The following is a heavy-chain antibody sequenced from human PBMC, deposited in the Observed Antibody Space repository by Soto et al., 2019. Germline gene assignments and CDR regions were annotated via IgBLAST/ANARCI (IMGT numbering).Heavy chain of an antibody. CDR3: ARDGGPIDV. CDR1: GYTFSRYA. CDR2: INAGNGNR. J-gene: IGHJ6*02. V-gene: IGHV1-3*05. D-gene: IGHD3-16*01. Sequence: QVQLVQSGAEEKKPGASVKVSCQASGYTFSRYAMHWVRQAPGQRLEWMGWINAGNGNRKYSQKFQGRVTITRDTSASTAYMELSSLRSEDTAVYYCARDGGPIDVWGQGTTVTVSS.